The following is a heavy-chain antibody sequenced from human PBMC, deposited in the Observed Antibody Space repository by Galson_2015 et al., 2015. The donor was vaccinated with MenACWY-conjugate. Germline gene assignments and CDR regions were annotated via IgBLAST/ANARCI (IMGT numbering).Heavy chain of an antibody. Sequence: SLRLSCAASGFTFSSCSMNWVRQAPGKGPEWVSSISGTGDSTDYADSVKGRFTVSRDNSNNTLFLQMNSLGAEDTAVYYCAKEVVYGSGSYLEDFDYWGQGTLVTVSS. CDR2: ISGTGDST. D-gene: IGHD3-10*01. V-gene: IGHV3-23*01. J-gene: IGHJ4*02. CDR1: GFTFSSCS. CDR3: AKEVVYGSGSYLEDFDY.